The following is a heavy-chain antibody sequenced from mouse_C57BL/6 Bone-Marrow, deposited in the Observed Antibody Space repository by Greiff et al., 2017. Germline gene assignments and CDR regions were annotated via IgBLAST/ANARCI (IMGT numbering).Heavy chain of an antibody. D-gene: IGHD1-1*01. CDR2: ISGGGGNT. CDR1: GFTFSSYT. J-gene: IGHJ4*01. V-gene: IGHV5-9*01. CDR3: ARLDDYGPSMDY. Sequence: EVKLVESGGGLVKPGGSLKLSCAASGFTFSSYTMSWVRQTPEKRLEWVATISGGGGNTYYPASVKGRFTLTRDNAKNTLYLQMSSLTSEDTALYYCARLDDYGPSMDYWGQGTLVTVSA.